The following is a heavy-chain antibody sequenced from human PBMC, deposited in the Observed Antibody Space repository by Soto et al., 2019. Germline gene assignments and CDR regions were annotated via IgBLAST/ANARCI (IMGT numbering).Heavy chain of an antibody. CDR3: ARAVAVAADFDY. Sequence: QVQLVQSGAEEKKPGASVKVSCKASGYTFTGYAMHWVRQAPGQRLEWTGWINAGNGNTKYSQKFQGRVTITRDTSASAAYMELSSLSSEDTAVYYCARAVAVAADFDYWGQGTLVTVSS. V-gene: IGHV1-3*05. D-gene: IGHD6-19*01. J-gene: IGHJ4*02. CDR2: INAGNGNT. CDR1: GYTFTGYA.